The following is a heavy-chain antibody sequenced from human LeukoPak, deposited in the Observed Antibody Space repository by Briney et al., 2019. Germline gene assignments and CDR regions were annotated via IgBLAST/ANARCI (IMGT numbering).Heavy chain of an antibody. D-gene: IGHD2-8*01. J-gene: IGHJ5*02. Sequence: GGSLRLSCAASGFTFSSYSMSWVRQAPGKGLEWVATIKQDGSEKFYVDSVKGRFTISRDNAKNSVYLQMDSLRVEDTAVYYCGRNGRTLGSWGQGTLVTVSS. CDR3: GRNGRTLGS. V-gene: IGHV3-7*01. CDR2: IKQDGSEK. CDR1: GFTFSSYS.